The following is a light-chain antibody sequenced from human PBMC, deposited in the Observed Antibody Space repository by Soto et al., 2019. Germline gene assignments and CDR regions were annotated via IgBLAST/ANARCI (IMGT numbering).Light chain of an antibody. Sequence: QSALTQPASVSGSPGQSITISCTGTSSDVGGYNYVSWYQQHPGKAPKLMIYDVSNRPSGVSNRFSGSKSGNTASLTISGLQAEDEADYYCSSYTISSTLSNVFETGSKVAVL. V-gene: IGLV2-14*01. J-gene: IGLJ1*01. CDR2: DVS. CDR3: SSYTISSTLSNV. CDR1: SSDVGGYNY.